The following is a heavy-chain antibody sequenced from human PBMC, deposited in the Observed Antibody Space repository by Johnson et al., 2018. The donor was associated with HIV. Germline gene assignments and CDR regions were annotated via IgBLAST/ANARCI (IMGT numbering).Heavy chain of an antibody. CDR1: GSTFSSYW. Sequence: VQLVESGGGVVQPGGSLRLSCAASGSTFSSYWMSWVRQAPGKGLEWVANIKQDGSEKNYVDSVRGRFTISRDNAKNSLFLQMNSLRAEDTAVYYCASGDGFDSWGQGTMVVVSS. V-gene: IGHV3-7*05. J-gene: IGHJ3*02. CDR3: ASGDGFDS. CDR2: IKQDGSEK.